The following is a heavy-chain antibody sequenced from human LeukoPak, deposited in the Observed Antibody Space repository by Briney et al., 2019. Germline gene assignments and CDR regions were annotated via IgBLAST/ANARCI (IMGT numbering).Heavy chain of an antibody. CDR2: INHSGST. J-gene: IGHJ6*04. V-gene: IGHV4-34*01. CDR1: GGSFSGYY. CDR3: ARDGTTVSPAV. D-gene: IGHD4-17*01. Sequence: SETLSLTCAVYGGSFSGYYWSWIRQPPGKGLEWIGEINHSGSTNYNPSLKSRVTISVDTSKNQLSLKLSSVTAADTAVYYCARDGTTVSPAVCGKGTTATVSS.